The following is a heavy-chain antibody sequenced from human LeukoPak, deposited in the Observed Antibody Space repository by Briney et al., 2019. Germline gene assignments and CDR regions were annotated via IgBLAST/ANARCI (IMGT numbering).Heavy chain of an antibody. CDR2: IYHSGNT. Sequence: SETLSLTCAVSGDSISSSHWWSWVRQSPGEGLEWIGEIYHSGNTNYNPSLKSRAAISLDKSSNQFSLRLTSVTAADTAMYFCAREEMPGKFDYWGQGILVTVSS. CDR3: AREEMPGKFDY. V-gene: IGHV4-4*02. CDR1: GDSISSSHW. J-gene: IGHJ4*02. D-gene: IGHD1-26*01.